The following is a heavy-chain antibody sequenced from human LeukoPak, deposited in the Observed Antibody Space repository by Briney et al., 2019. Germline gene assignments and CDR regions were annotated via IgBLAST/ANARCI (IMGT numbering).Heavy chain of an antibody. CDR2: ISAYNGNT. D-gene: IGHD6-13*01. CDR3: ARVAAAGNLYYYYYMDV. CDR1: GYTFTSYG. J-gene: IGHJ6*03. V-gene: IGHV1-18*01. Sequence: EASVKVSCKASGYTFTSYGISWVRQAPGQGLEWMGWISAYNGNTNYAQKLQGRVTMTTDTSTSTAYMELRSLRSDDTAVYYCARVAAAGNLYYYYYMDVWGKGTTVTVSS.